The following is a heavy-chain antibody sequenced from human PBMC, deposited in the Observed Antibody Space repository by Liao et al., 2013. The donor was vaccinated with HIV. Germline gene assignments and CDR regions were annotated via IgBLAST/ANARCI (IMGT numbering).Heavy chain of an antibody. Sequence: QLQLQESGPGLVKPSETLSLTCTVSGGSISSSSYYCSWIRQPAGKGLEYIGYIYYSGSTNYSPSLENRVTISVDTSKNQFSLRLSSVTAADTAVYYCARGYYDSSGYSNAFDIWGQGTKVTVSS. D-gene: IGHD3-22*01. J-gene: IGHJ3*02. CDR2: IYYSGST. CDR1: GGSISSSSYY. CDR3: ARGYYDSSGYSNAFDI. V-gene: IGHV4-61*10.